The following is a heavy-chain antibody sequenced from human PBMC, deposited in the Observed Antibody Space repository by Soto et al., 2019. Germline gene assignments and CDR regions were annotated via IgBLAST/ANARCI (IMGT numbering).Heavy chain of an antibody. CDR3: ASADFWSGYYPPYYYYGMDV. CDR2: IIPIFGTA. Sequence: QVQLVQSGAEVKKPGSSVKVSYKASGGTFSSYAISWVRQAPGQGLEWMGGIIPIFGTANYAQKFQGRVTITADESTSTAYMELSSLRSEDTAVYYCASADFWSGYYPPYYYYGMDVWGQGTTVTVSS. V-gene: IGHV1-69*01. J-gene: IGHJ6*02. CDR1: GGTFSSYA. D-gene: IGHD3-3*01.